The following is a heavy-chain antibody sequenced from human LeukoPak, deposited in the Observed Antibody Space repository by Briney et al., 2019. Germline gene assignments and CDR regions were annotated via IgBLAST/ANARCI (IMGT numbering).Heavy chain of an antibody. V-gene: IGHV3-30*02. CDR1: GFTLSRSG. D-gene: IGHD2-2*01. CDR2: LRHDASNQ. Sequence: GGSLRLSCAASGFTLSRSGMHWVRQAPGKGLEWVAFLRHDASNQYYADSVKGRFTISRDDSKNTLYVQMNSLRVEDTAVYYCAKGSPWSTVSAAIDYWGQGTLVTVSS. J-gene: IGHJ4*02. CDR3: AKGSPWSTVSAAIDY.